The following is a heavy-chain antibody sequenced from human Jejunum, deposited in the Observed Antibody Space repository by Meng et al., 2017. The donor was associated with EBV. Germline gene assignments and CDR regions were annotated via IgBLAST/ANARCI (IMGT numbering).Heavy chain of an antibody. D-gene: IGHD1-1*01. Sequence: HVQLVQSGAEVKKPGASVKISCRASGYTFTTYGIHWLRQAPGERLELMGWINTGNGDTLYAQKFQGRVTITRDTSANTVYMDLSSLLSEDTAMYYCARDERLGPYYFEYWGQGTLVTVSS. CDR2: INTGNGDT. CDR1: GYTFTTYG. CDR3: ARDERLGPYYFEY. V-gene: IGHV1-3*04. J-gene: IGHJ4*02.